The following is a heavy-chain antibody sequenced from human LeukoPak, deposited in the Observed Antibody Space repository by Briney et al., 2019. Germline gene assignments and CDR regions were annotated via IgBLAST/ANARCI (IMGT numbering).Heavy chain of an antibody. CDR3: ARDRVRGNSNPYFDY. Sequence: PSQTLSLTCTVSGDSISSGDHYWSWIRQPPGKGLEWIGYIYYSGSTNYNPSLKSRVTISVDTSKNQFSLKLSSVTAADTAVYYCARDRVRGNSNPYFDYWGQGTLVTVSS. CDR2: IYYSGST. V-gene: IGHV4-61*08. D-gene: IGHD4-11*01. CDR1: GDSISSGDHY. J-gene: IGHJ4*02.